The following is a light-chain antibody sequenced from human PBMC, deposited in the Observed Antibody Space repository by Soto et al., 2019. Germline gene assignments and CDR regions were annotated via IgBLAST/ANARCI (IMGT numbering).Light chain of an antibody. J-gene: IGKJ1*01. CDR1: QSVSSF. CDR2: DAS. V-gene: IGKV3-11*01. Sequence: EIMLTQSPATLSLSPGERATLSCRASQSVSSFLAWYQQKPGQAPRLLIYDASNRATGIPARFSGSGSGTDFTLTIISLEPEDFAVYYCQQHSNWPWTFGQGSKVDIK. CDR3: QQHSNWPWT.